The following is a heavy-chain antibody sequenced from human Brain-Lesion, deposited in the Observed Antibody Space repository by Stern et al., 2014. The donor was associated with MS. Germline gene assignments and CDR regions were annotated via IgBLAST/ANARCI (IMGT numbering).Heavy chain of an antibody. Sequence: VQLEESGPGLVKPSETLSLTCTVAGGSVSSTSYAWAWIRQPPGKGLEWIGTIYYSGNTYYSPSLKSRLTNTLDTSKNQFSLHLRSVTAADTAVYYCAGEEDIRYCSGGSCTGNWFDPWGQGTLVTVSS. J-gene: IGHJ5*02. CDR2: IYYSGNT. CDR3: AGEEDIRYCSGGSCTGNWFDP. V-gene: IGHV4-39*01. D-gene: IGHD2-15*01. CDR1: GGSVSSTSYA.